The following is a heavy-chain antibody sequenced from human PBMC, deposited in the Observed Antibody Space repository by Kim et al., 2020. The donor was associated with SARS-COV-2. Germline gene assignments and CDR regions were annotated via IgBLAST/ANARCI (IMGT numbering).Heavy chain of an antibody. CDR2: ISWDSGSI. V-gene: IGHV3-9*01. Sequence: GGSLRLSCAASGFTFDDYAMHWVRQAPGKGLEWVSGISWDSGSIAYADSVKGRFTVSRDNAKNSLYLQMNSLRDEDTALYYCAKDLRSKQQHRADYFHHWGQGTLVTVSS. J-gene: IGHJ1*01. CDR3: AKDLRSKQQHRADYFHH. CDR1: GFTFDDYA. D-gene: IGHD6-13*01.